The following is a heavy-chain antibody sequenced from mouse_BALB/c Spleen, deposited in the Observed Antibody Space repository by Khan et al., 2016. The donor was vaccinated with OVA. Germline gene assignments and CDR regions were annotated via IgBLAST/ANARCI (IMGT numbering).Heavy chain of an antibody. J-gene: IGHJ2*01. CDR3: ARGNYYVYSFDY. D-gene: IGHD1-1*01. Sequence: EVELVESGPGLVKPSQSLSLTCTVTGYSITSGYAWNWIRQFPGNKLEWMGYISYSGGTSYNPSLKSRISITRDTSKNQFFLQLNSVTTEDTATYYCARGNYYVYSFDYWGQGTTLTVSS. CDR2: ISYSGGT. V-gene: IGHV3-2*02. CDR1: GYSITSGYA.